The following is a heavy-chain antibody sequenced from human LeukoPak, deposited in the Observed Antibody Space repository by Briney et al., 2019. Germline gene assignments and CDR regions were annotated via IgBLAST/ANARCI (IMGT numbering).Heavy chain of an antibody. Sequence: SETLSLTCTVSGGSISSYYWSWTRQPPGKGLEWIGYIYYSGSTNYNPSLKSRVTISVDTSKNQFSLKLSSVTAADTAVYYCARSAMADYWGQGTLVTVSS. CDR1: GGSISSYY. V-gene: IGHV4-59*01. CDR2: IYYSGST. CDR3: ARSAMADY. D-gene: IGHD5-18*01. J-gene: IGHJ4*02.